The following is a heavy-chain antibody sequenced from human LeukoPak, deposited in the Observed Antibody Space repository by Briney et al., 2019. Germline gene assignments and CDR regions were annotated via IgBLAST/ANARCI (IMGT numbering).Heavy chain of an antibody. V-gene: IGHV4-39*07. CDR1: SGSIKFSSYY. J-gene: IGHJ4*02. CDR2: IYYTGST. CDR3: ARGLYGGYPSLNY. D-gene: IGHD4-17*01. Sequence: SETLSLTCTVSSGSIKFSSYYWSWVRQPPGKGLEWIGSIYYTGSTNYNPSLKSRVTISVDTSKNQFSLKLSSVTAADTAVYYCARGLYGGYPSLNYWGQGTLVTVSS.